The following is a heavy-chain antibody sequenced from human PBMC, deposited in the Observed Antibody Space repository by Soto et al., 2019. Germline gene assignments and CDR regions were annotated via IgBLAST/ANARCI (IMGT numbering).Heavy chain of an antibody. CDR3: ARGQLERPTDY. D-gene: IGHD1-1*01. CDR1: GGTFSSYA. V-gene: IGHV1-69*13. Sequence: SVKVSCTASGGTFSSYAISWVRQAPGQGLEWMGGIIPIFGTANYAQKFQGRVTITADESTSTAYMELSGLRSEDTAVYYCARGQLERPTDYWGQGTMVTVSS. J-gene: IGHJ4*02. CDR2: IIPIFGTA.